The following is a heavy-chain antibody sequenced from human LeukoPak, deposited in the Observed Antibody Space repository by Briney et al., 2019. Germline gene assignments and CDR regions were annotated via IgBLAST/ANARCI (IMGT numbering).Heavy chain of an antibody. CDR2: INPSGGST. J-gene: IGHJ5*02. CDR1: GYTFTSYY. CDR3: ARDNSVGDVAWWFDP. V-gene: IGHV1-46*01. D-gene: IGHD1-26*01. Sequence: ASVKVSCKASGYTFTSYYMHWVRQAPGQGLEWMGIINPSGGSTSYAQKFQGRVTMTRDMSTTTDYMELSSLRSEDTAVYYCARDNSVGDVAWWFDPWGQGTLVTVSS.